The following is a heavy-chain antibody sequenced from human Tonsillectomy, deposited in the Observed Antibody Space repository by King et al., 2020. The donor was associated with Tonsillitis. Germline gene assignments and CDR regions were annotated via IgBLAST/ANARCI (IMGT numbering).Heavy chain of an antibody. Sequence: QLVQSGAEVKKPGASVKVSCKASGYTFTDYYFHWVRQAPGQGLEWMGWINTKSGATWYAQKFQDRVTMTRDTSVSTLFMELIRLRSDDTAVYHCARAFDTSGYYFSFDYWGQGTLVTVSS. CDR2: INTKSGAT. CDR3: ARAFDTSGYYFSFDY. V-gene: IGHV1-2*02. J-gene: IGHJ4*02. CDR1: GYTFTDYY. D-gene: IGHD3-22*01.